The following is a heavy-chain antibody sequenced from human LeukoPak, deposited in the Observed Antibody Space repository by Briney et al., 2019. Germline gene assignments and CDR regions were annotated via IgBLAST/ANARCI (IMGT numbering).Heavy chain of an antibody. D-gene: IGHD5-24*01. CDR1: GYTFTSYG. CDR3: ARNLFEMATNYYFDY. V-gene: IGHV1-18*01. J-gene: IGHJ4*02. Sequence: GASVKVSCKASGYTFTSYGISWVRQAPGQGLEWMGWISAYNGNTNYAQKLQGRVTMTTDTSTGTAYMELRSLRSDDTAVYYCARNLFEMATNYYFDYWGQGTLVTVSS. CDR2: ISAYNGNT.